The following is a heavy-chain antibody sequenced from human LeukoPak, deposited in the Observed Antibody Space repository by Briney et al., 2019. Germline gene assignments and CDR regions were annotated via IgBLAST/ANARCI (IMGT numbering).Heavy chain of an antibody. Sequence: GGSLRLSRAASGFTFNGYWMNWVRQAPGKGLVWVSCIKSDGSTTIYADSVEGRFTISRDNAKNTLYLQMNSLRAEDTAVYYCTRETSNAFDIWGQGTMVTVSS. V-gene: IGHV3-74*01. J-gene: IGHJ3*02. CDR1: GFTFNGYW. CDR3: TRETSNAFDI. CDR2: IKSDGSTT.